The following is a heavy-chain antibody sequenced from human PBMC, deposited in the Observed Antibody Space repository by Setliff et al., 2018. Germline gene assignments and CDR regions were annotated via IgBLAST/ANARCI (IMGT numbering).Heavy chain of an antibody. J-gene: IGHJ3*02. CDR2: INHRGST. CDR3: ARRWNFGPYGSGIHDAFDM. V-gene: IGHV4-34*01. D-gene: IGHD3-10*01. Sequence: SETLSLTCAVYGDSFSDYYWSWIRQPPGKGLEWIEEINHRGSTNYSPSLTSRVTISVDTSKNQFSLKLNSVTAADTAVYYCARRWNFGPYGSGIHDAFDMWGQGTMVTVSS. CDR1: GDSFSDYY.